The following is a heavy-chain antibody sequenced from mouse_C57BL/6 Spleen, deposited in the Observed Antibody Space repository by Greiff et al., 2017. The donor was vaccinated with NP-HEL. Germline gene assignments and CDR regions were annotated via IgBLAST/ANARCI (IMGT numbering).Heavy chain of an antibody. D-gene: IGHD3-2*02. J-gene: IGHJ4*01. CDR1: GYAFSSSW. CDR3: AKTAQATSGAMDY. CDR2: IYPGDGDT. Sequence: QVQLKESGPELVKPGASVKISCKASGYAFSSSWMNWVKQRPGKGLEWIGRIYPGDGDTNYNGKFKGKATLTADKSSSTAYMQLSSLTSEDSAVYFCAKTAQATSGAMDYWGQGTSVTVSS. V-gene: IGHV1-82*01.